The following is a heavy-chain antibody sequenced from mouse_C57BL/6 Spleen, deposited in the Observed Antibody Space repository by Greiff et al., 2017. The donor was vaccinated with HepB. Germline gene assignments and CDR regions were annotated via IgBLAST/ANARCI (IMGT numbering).Heavy chain of an antibody. CDR3: ARAAGDRAYWYFDV. D-gene: IGHD3-1*01. CDR2: ISDGGSYT. V-gene: IGHV5-4*01. J-gene: IGHJ1*03. CDR1: GFTFSSYA. Sequence: EVQLVESGGGLVKPGGSLKLSCAASGFTFSSYAMSWVRQTPEKRLEWVATISDGGSYTYDPDNVKGRFTISRYNAKNELYLQISHLKSEDTAMYDCARAAGDRAYWYFDVWGTGTTVTVSS.